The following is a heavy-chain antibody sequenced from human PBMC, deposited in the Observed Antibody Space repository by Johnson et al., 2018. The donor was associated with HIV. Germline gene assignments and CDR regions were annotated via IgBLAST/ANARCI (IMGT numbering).Heavy chain of an antibody. Sequence: VQLVESGGGVVQPGRSLRLSCAASGFTFDDYAMHWVRQAPGKGLEWVSGVSWNSGSIAYADSVKGRFTISRDNAKNSLYLQMSSLRLEDTALYYCVKDQWSSSWTNDAFAMWGQGTMVTVSS. CDR3: VKDQWSSSWTNDAFAM. J-gene: IGHJ3*02. CDR1: GFTFDDYA. CDR2: VSWNSGSI. D-gene: IGHD6-13*01. V-gene: IGHV3-9*01.